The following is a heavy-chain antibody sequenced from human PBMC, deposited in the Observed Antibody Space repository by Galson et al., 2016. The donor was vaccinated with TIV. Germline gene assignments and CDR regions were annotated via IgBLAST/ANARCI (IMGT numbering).Heavy chain of an antibody. Sequence: CAASGFPFSAYAMTWVRQGPGKGLEWVSLVSGSGYSTYYADSVKGRFTISRDNSKNTVYLQMSGLKDEDTAVYYCAKGAAWDTSMGWLGFWFDYWGQGTPVTASS. CDR2: VSGSGYST. CDR3: AKGAAWDTSMGWLGFWFDY. CDR1: GFPFSAYA. J-gene: IGHJ4*02. V-gene: IGHV3-23*01. D-gene: IGHD5-18*01.